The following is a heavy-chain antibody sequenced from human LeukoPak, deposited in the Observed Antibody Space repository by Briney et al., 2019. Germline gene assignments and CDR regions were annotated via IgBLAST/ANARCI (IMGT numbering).Heavy chain of an antibody. V-gene: IGHV3-7*01. D-gene: IGHD5-12*01. Sequence: PGGSLRLSCAASGFTVSSNYMSWVRQAPGKGLEWVANIKQDGSEKYYVDSVKGRFTISRDNAKNSLYLQMNSLRAEDTAVYYCARDGSGYDYVDGGVVDYWGQGTLVTVSS. CDR2: IKQDGSEK. CDR3: ARDGSGYDYVDGGVVDY. J-gene: IGHJ4*02. CDR1: GFTVSSNY.